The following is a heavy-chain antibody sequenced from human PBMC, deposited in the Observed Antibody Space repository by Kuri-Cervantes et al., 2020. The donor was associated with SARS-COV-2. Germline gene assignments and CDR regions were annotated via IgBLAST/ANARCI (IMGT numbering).Heavy chain of an antibody. CDR3: ARGGGGQLDFDY. CDR1: GGSISSYY. Sequence: GSLRLSCTVSGGSISSYYWSWIRQPAGKGLEWIGRIYTSGSTNYNPSLKSRVTMSADTSKNQFSLKLSSVTAADTAVYYCARGGGGQLDFDYWGQGTLVTVSS. D-gene: IGHD6-13*01. V-gene: IGHV4-4*07. CDR2: IYTSGST. J-gene: IGHJ4*02.